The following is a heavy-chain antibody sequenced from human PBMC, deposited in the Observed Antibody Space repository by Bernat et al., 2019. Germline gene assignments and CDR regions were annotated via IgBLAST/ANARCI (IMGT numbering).Heavy chain of an antibody. CDR3: AKETMVRVKSFDY. Sequence: QVQLVESGGGVVQPGGSLRLSCAASGFTFSSYGMHWVRQAPGKGLEWVAFIRYDGSNKYYADSVKGRFTISRDNSKNTLYLQMNSLRAEDTAVYYCAKETMVRVKSFDYWGQGTLVTVSS. J-gene: IGHJ4*02. D-gene: IGHD3-10*01. V-gene: IGHV3-30*02. CDR2: IRYDGSNK. CDR1: GFTFSSYG.